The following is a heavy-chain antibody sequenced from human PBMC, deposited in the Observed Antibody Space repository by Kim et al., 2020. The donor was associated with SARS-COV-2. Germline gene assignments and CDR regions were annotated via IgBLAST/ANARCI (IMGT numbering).Heavy chain of an antibody. Sequence: GGSLRLSCAASGFTFSGYYMSWIRQAPGKGLEWLSYISSSSTYTNYADSVKGRFTISRDNAKNSLYLQMNSLRAEDTAVYYCARGGGGMIRGVISNFDYWGQGTLVTVSS. CDR3: ARGGGGMIRGVISNFDY. J-gene: IGHJ4*02. D-gene: IGHD3-10*01. V-gene: IGHV3-11*06. CDR2: ISSSSTYT. CDR1: GFTFSGYY.